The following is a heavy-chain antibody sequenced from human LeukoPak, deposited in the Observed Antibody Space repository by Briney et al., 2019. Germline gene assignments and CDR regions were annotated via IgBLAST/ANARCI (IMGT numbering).Heavy chain of an antibody. D-gene: IGHD3-22*01. CDR2: IYYSGSS. Sequence: GSLRLSCAASGFTFSSYAMGWIRQPPGKGLEWIGSIYYSGSSYYNPSLKSRVTISVDTSKNQFSLKLSSVTAADTAVYYCARQYDSSGYYYFDYWGQGTLVTVSS. CDR1: GFTFSSYA. CDR3: ARQYDSSGYYYFDY. J-gene: IGHJ4*02. V-gene: IGHV4-38-2*01.